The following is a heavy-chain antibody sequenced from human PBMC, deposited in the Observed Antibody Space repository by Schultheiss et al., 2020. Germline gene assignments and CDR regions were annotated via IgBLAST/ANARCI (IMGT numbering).Heavy chain of an antibody. J-gene: IGHJ4*02. V-gene: IGHV3-49*04. D-gene: IGHD6-13*01. CDR1: GFTFSSYA. CDR3: TRGRIHIAAAGAKWDFDY. Sequence: GGSLRLSCAASGFTFSSYAMSWVRQAPGKGLEWVGFIRSKAYGGTTEYAASVKGRFTISRDDSKSIAYLQMNSLKTEDTAVYCCTRGRIHIAAAGAKWDFDYWGQGTLVTVSS. CDR2: IRSKAYGGTT.